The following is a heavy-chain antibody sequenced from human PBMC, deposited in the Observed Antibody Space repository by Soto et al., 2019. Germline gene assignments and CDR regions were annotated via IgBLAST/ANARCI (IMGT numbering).Heavy chain of an antibody. CDR3: ARWENNLPYGMDV. D-gene: IGHD1-20*01. Sequence: QVQLVQSGAEVKKPGPSVKVSCKASEGTFSSYAITWSRQAPGQGLEWLGGFIPIFGTANYAQKFQGRVTITADESTSTAYRELSSLRSEDTAVYYCARWENNLPYGMDVWGQGTTVTVSS. CDR1: EGTFSSYA. J-gene: IGHJ6*02. CDR2: FIPIFGTA. V-gene: IGHV1-69*12.